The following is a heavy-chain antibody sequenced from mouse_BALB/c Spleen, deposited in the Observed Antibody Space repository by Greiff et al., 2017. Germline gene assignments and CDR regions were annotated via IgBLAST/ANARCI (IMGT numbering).Heavy chain of an antibody. CDR1: GFNIKDTY. Sequence: EVQLQQSGAELVKPGASVKLSCTASGFNIKDTYMHWVKQRPEQGLEWIGRIDPANGNTKYDPKFQGKATITADTSSNTAYLQLSSLTSEDTAVYYCAREVRPPYYAMDYWGQGTSVTVSS. D-gene: IGHD2-14*01. V-gene: IGHV14-3*02. CDR2: IDPANGNT. CDR3: AREVRPPYYAMDY. J-gene: IGHJ4*01.